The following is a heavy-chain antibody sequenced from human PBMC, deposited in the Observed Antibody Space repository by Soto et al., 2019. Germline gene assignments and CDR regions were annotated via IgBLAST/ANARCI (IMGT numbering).Heavy chain of an antibody. V-gene: IGHV3-33*01. Sequence: GGSLRLSCVASGFTLSNYGMHWVRQAPGKGLEWIALIWYEGTTKYSTDSMKGRFSISRDNSKNTLYLQMNSLRAEDTAVYYCAFSYGSGSYSDFDYWGQGTLVTVSS. D-gene: IGHD3-10*01. J-gene: IGHJ4*02. CDR1: GFTLSNYG. CDR3: AFSYGSGSYSDFDY. CDR2: IWYEGTTK.